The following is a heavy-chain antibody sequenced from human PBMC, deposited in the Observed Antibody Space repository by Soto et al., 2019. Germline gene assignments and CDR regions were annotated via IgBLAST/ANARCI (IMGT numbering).Heavy chain of an antibody. CDR2: INPKTGVT. V-gene: IGHV1-2*02. J-gene: IGHJ4*02. D-gene: IGHD1-26*01. CDR1: GYTFTDYY. CDR3: ARDVVGSDYFDS. Sequence: QVQLVQSGAEVRKPGASVKVSCKASGYTFTDYYMHWVRQAPGQVLEWMGWINPKTGVTNYVQKFQGRVTMTRATSITTAYMERSRLRSDDTAVDYCARDVVGSDYFDSWGQGTLVTVSS.